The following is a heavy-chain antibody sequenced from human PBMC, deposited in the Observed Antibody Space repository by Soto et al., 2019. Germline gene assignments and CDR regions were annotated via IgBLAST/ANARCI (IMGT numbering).Heavy chain of an antibody. CDR1: GFTFSSYG. D-gene: IGHD2-2*01. Sequence: ESGGGVVQPGGSLRLACAASGFTFSSYGMHWVRQAPGKGLEWVAVIWFDGSKEFYAASVEGRFTISRDNSKNMVYLEMNSPRDVDTAVYCCVRAVPAAKGWFDSWGQGTLVTVSS. CDR3: VRAVPAAKGWFDS. J-gene: IGHJ5*01. CDR2: IWFDGSKE. V-gene: IGHV3-33*01.